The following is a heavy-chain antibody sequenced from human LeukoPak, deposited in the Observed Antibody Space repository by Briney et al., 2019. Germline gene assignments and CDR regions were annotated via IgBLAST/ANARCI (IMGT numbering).Heavy chain of an antibody. V-gene: IGHV1-18*04. CDR1: GYTFTGYY. Sequence: CXXXGYTFTGYYMHWVRQAPGQGLEWMGWISAYNGNTNYAQKLQGRVAMTTDTSTSTAYMELRSLRSDDTAVYYCARGSGYSYGYQGYWGQGTLVTVSS. CDR3: ARGSGYSYGYQGY. J-gene: IGHJ4*02. CDR2: ISAYNGNT. D-gene: IGHD5-18*01.